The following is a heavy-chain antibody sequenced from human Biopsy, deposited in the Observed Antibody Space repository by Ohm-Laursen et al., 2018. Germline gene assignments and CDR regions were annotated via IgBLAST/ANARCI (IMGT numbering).Heavy chain of an antibody. CDR1: GGSISGYY. CDR2: INHRGYT. CDR3: ARSGKWAREYLDY. Sequence: SETLSLTCAVSGGSISGYYWSWIRQPPGKGLAWIGDINHRGYTDYNASLQGRVSISVDTSKNHWSLNLTSVTAADTAVFYRARSGKWAREYLDYWGHGTLVTVSP. J-gene: IGHJ4*01. D-gene: IGHD1-26*01. V-gene: IGHV4-34*01.